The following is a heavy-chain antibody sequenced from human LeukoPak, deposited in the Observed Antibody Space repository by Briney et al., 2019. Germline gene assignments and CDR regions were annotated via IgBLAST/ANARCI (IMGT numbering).Heavy chain of an antibody. CDR1: GGSISSYY. CDR3: ARRIASAGTAGFDF. D-gene: IGHD6-13*01. Sequence: SETLSLTCTVTGGSISSYYWSWIRQPAGKGLEWIGRIYSTGSTNYNPSLKSRVTMSVDTSKNQFSLRLRSVTAADTAVYYCARRIASAGTAGFDFWGQGALVTVSS. CDR2: IYSTGST. V-gene: IGHV4-4*07. J-gene: IGHJ4*02.